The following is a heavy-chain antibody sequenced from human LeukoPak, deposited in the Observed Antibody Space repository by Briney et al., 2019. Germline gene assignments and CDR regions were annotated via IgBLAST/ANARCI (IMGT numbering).Heavy chain of an antibody. V-gene: IGHV3-21*04. D-gene: IGHD6-19*01. J-gene: IGHJ4*02. CDR2: ISSTGSYI. CDR1: GFTFSSYS. CDR3: AKDNRRHYTSGPNPDSLH. Sequence: GGSLRLSCAASGFTFSSYSMNWVRQAPGKGLEWVSFISSTGSYIYYADSVKGRFTISRDNAKNSLYLQMNSLRVEDTAFYYCAKDNRRHYTSGPNPDSLHWGQGALVTVSS.